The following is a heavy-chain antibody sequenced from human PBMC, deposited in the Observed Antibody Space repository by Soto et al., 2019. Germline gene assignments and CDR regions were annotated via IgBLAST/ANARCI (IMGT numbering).Heavy chain of an antibody. CDR2: IIPILGIA. V-gene: IGHV1-69*08. D-gene: IGHD6-13*01. CDR1: GGTFSSYT. CDR3: ARDGCQVAAAVDFDY. Sequence: QVQLVQSGAEVKKPGSSLKVSCKASGGTFSSYTISLVRQAPGQGLEWMGRIIPILGIANYAQKFQGRVTITADKSTSTAYMELSSLRSEDTAVYYWARDGCQVAAAVDFDYWGPGTLVTVSS. J-gene: IGHJ4*02.